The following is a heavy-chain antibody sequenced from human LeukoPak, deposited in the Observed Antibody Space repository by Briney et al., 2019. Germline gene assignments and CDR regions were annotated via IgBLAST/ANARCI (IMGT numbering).Heavy chain of an antibody. D-gene: IGHD5-18*01. V-gene: IGHV1-18*01. Sequence: GSSVKVSCKASGGTFSSYAISWVRQAPGQGLEWMGWISAYNGNTNYAQKLQGRVTMTTDTSTSTAYMELRSLRSDDTAVYYCARGNKIGQLGADYWGQGTLVTVSS. J-gene: IGHJ4*02. CDR2: ISAYNGNT. CDR3: ARGNKIGQLGADY. CDR1: GGTFSSYA.